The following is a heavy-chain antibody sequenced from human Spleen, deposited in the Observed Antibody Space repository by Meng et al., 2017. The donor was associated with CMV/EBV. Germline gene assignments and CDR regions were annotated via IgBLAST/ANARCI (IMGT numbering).Heavy chain of an antibody. CDR3: ARDQTATHAIFGVAQNWFDP. D-gene: IGHD3-3*01. J-gene: IGHJ5*02. CDR2: INPSGGST. V-gene: IGHV1-46*01. CDR1: FIMYH. Sequence: FIMYHIHWVRQAPGQGLEWMGKINPSGGSTSYAQKFQGRVTMTRDTSTSTVYMEVTGLRSEDTAVYYCARDQTATHAIFGVAQNWFDPWGQGTLVTVSS.